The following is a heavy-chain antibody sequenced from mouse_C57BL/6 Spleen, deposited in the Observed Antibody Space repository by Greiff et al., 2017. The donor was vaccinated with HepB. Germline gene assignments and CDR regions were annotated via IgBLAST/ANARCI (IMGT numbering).Heavy chain of an antibody. CDR3: AREAYDGYFDY. CDR2: INYDGSST. J-gene: IGHJ2*01. CDR1: GFTFSDYY. D-gene: IGHD2-3*01. V-gene: IGHV5-16*01. Sequence: DVHLVESEGGLVQPGSSMKLSCTASGFTFSDYYMAWVRQVPEKGLEWVANINYDGSSTYYLDSLKSRFIISRDNAKNILYLQMSSLKSEDTATYYCAREAYDGYFDYWGQGTTLTVSS.